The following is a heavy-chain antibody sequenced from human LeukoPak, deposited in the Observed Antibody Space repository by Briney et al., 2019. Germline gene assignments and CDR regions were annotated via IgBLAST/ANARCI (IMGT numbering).Heavy chain of an antibody. CDR2: IYYSGST. Sequence: PSETLSLTCTVSGGSISSSSYYWGWIRQPPGKGLEWIGSIYYSGSTYYNPSLKSRVTISVDTSKNQFSLKLSSVAAADTAVYYCARRVLLWFGEDLSGPTYYFDYWGQGTLVTVSS. CDR1: GGSISSSSYY. J-gene: IGHJ4*02. V-gene: IGHV4-39*01. CDR3: ARRVLLWFGEDLSGPTYYFDY. D-gene: IGHD3-10*01.